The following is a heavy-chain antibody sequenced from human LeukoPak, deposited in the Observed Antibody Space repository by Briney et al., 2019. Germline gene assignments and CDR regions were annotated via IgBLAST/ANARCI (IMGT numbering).Heavy chain of an antibody. Sequence: PGGSLRLSCAASGFTFNSYSMNWVRQAPGKGLEWVSYISTTSSYIYYADSLKGRFTISRDNAKNSLYLQMNSLRAEDTALYYCAKGFIAVAMGIDYWGQGTLVTVSS. J-gene: IGHJ4*02. CDR3: AKGFIAVAMGIDY. CDR2: ISTTSSYI. V-gene: IGHV3-21*04. CDR1: GFTFNSYS. D-gene: IGHD6-19*01.